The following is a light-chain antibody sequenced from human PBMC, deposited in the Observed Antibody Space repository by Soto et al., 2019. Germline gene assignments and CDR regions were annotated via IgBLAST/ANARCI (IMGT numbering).Light chain of an antibody. CDR2: AAS. CDR1: RPISTY. Sequence: AIRMTQSPSSISAFTGDRVTITCRTSRPISTYLAWYQQKPAKTPTLLMYAASTLQSGVPYRFSSSGSGTDFTLPIGFLQSGDFAAYYCQQYYTYPLAFGQGTIVEIK. CDR3: QQYYTYPLA. J-gene: IGKJ1*01. V-gene: IGKV1-8*01.